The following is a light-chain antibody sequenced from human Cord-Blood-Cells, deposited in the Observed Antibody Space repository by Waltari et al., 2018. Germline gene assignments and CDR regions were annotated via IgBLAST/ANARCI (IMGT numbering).Light chain of an antibody. Sequence: QSALTQPRSVSGSPGQSVTISCTGTSSAVGGYNYVSWYQQKPGKAPKLMIYDVRKRPSGVPYRFSGSKSGNTASLTISGLQAEDEADYYCCSYAGSYTFFGTGTKVTVL. CDR3: CSYAGSYTF. CDR1: SSAVGGYNY. CDR2: DVR. J-gene: IGLJ1*01. V-gene: IGLV2-11*01.